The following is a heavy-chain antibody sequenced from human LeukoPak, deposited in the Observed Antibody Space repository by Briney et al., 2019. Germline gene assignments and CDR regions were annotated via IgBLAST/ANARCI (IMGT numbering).Heavy chain of an antibody. D-gene: IGHD3-10*01. CDR2: ISYDGSNK. CDR1: GFTFSSHG. J-gene: IGHJ4*02. Sequence: GGSLRLSCAASGFTFSSHGMHWVRQAPGKGLEWVAVISYDGSNKYYADSVKGRFTISRDNSKNTLYLQMNSLRAEDTAVYYCAKGTSRVRGVVDYWGQGTLVTVSS. CDR3: AKGTSRVRGVVDY. V-gene: IGHV3-30*18.